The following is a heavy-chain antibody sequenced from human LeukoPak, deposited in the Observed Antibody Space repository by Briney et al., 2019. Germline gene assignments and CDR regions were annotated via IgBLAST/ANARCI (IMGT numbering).Heavy chain of an antibody. Sequence: GGSLRLYCAASGFTFSSYSMNWVRQAPGKGLEWVSSISSSSSYIYYADSEKGRFTISRGKAKNSLYLQMNSLRDEDTAVYYCAKVAAAGLYFDYWGQGTMVTVSS. J-gene: IGHJ4*02. CDR3: AKVAAAGLYFDY. CDR2: ISSSSSYI. CDR1: GFTFSSYS. D-gene: IGHD6-13*01. V-gene: IGHV3-21*04.